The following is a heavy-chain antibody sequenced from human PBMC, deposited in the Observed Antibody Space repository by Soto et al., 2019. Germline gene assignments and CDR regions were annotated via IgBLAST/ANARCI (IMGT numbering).Heavy chain of an antibody. J-gene: IGHJ5*02. Sequence: SETLSLTCTVSGYSISSGYHWAWIRQPPGKGLEWLGSVHYSGNTYYDPSLKSRLTISVDKSKNQFSLNLSSVTAADTAVYYCARQDRVVAEGRWFDPWGQGTLVTVSS. CDR2: VHYSGNT. CDR1: GYSISSGYH. D-gene: IGHD2-15*01. CDR3: ARQDRVVAEGRWFDP. V-gene: IGHV4-38-2*02.